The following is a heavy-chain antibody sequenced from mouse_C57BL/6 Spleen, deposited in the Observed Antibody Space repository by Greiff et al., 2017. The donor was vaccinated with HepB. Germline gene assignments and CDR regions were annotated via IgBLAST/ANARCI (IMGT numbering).Heavy chain of an antibody. D-gene: IGHD2-4*01. V-gene: IGHV1-52*01. CDR3: ARTGLRQSYWYFDV. J-gene: IGHJ1*03. Sequence: QVQLQQPGAELVRPGSSVKLSCKASGYTFTSYWMHWVKQRPIQGLEWIGNIDPSDSETHYNQKFKDKATLTVDKSSSTAYMQLSSLTAEDSAVYYCARTGLRQSYWYFDVWGTGTTVTGSS. CDR1: GYTFTSYW. CDR2: IDPSDSET.